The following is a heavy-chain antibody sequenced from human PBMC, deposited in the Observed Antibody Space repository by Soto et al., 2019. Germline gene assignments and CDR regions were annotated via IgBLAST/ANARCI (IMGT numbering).Heavy chain of an antibody. CDR2: INPSGGST. D-gene: IGHD2-8*01. J-gene: IGHJ4*02. Sequence: QVQLVQSGAEVKKPGASVKISCKASGYTFTSYYMHWVRQAPGQGLEWMGIINPSGGSTNYAQKLHGRVAMTLDTSTSTVYMELNSLRSEDTAVYSCARPPYPGCINAGCDPRDYWGQGTLVTVSS. V-gene: IGHV1-46*01. CDR1: GYTFTSYY. CDR3: ARPPYPGCINAGCDPRDY.